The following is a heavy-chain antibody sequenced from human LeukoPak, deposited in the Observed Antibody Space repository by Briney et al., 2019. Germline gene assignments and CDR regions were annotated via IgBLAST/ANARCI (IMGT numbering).Heavy chain of an antibody. J-gene: IGHJ4*02. CDR2: ISYDGSNK. CDR3: ARDDLSSPGDY. V-gene: IGHV3-30-3*01. Sequence: WGSLRLSCAASGFTFSSYAMHWVRQAPGKGLEWVAVISYDGSNKYYADSVKGRFTISRDNSKNTLYLQMNSLRAEDTAVYYCARDDLSSPGDYWGQGTLVTVSS. D-gene: IGHD2-21*02. CDR1: GFTFSSYA.